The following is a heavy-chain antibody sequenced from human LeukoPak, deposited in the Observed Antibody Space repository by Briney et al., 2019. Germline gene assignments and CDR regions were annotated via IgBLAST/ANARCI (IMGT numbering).Heavy chain of an antibody. V-gene: IGHV1-3*01. D-gene: IGHD1-26*01. CDR1: GYTFTSYA. J-gene: IGHJ4*02. Sequence: ASVKVSCKASGYTFTSYAMHWVRQAPGQRLEWMGWINAGNGNTKYSQKFQGRVTMTEDTSTDTAYMELSSLRSEDTAVYYCATSNSGSYYGIDYWGQGTLVTVSS. CDR3: ATSNSGSYYGIDY. CDR2: INAGNGNT.